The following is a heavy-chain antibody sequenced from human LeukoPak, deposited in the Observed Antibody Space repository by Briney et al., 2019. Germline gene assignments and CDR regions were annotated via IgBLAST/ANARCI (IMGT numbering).Heavy chain of an antibody. J-gene: IGHJ6*03. CDR2: ISSSSTSI. Sequence: PGGSLRLSCAASGFTFSSYTMNWARQAPGKGLEWVSSISSSSTSIYYVDSVKGRFIISRDNAKNSLYLQMNSLRAEDTAVYYCARPQLGMGYSYYMDVWGKGTTVTVSS. CDR3: ARPQLGMGYSYYMDV. CDR1: GFTFSSYT. D-gene: IGHD7-27*01. V-gene: IGHV3-21*01.